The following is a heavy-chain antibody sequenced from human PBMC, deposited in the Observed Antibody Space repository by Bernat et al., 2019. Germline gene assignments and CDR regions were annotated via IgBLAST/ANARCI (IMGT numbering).Heavy chain of an antibody. CDR1: GFTFSSYG. J-gene: IGHJ6*02. CDR2: ISYDGSNK. CDR3: ARYCISTSCYFDYYYGMDV. V-gene: IGHV3-30*03. Sequence: QVQLVESGGGVVQPGRSLRLSCAASGFTFSSYGMHWVRQAPGKGLEWVAVISYDGSNKYYADSVKGRFTISRDNSKNTLYLQMNSLRAEDTAVYYCARYCISTSCYFDYYYGMDVWGQGTTVTVSS. D-gene: IGHD2-2*01.